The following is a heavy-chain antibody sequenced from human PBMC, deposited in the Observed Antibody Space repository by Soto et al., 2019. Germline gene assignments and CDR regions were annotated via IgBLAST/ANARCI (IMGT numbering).Heavy chain of an antibody. CDR2: IYYSGST. J-gene: IGHJ4*02. V-gene: IGHV4-59*01. D-gene: IGHD3-10*01. Sequence: ETLSLTCTVSGGSISSYYWSWIRQPPGKGLEWIGYIYYSGSTNYNPSLKSRVTISVDTSKNQFSLKLSSVTAADTAVYYCAGGGGYYGSGSYYNFDYWGQGTLVTVSS. CDR3: AGGGGYYGSGSYYNFDY. CDR1: GGSISSYY.